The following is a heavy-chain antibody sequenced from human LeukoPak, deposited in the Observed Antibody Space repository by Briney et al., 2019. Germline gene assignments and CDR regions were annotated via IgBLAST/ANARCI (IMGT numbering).Heavy chain of an antibody. CDR2: MNPNSGNT. J-gene: IGHJ5*02. V-gene: IGHV1-8*01. Sequence: GASVKVSCKASGYTFTSYDINWVRQATGQGLEWMGWMNPNSGNTGYAQKFQGRVTMTRNTSISTAYMELSSLRSEDTAVYYCARVHGPIAAAGTGWFDPWGQGTLVTVSS. CDR1: GYTFTSYD. CDR3: ARVHGPIAAAGTGWFDP. D-gene: IGHD6-13*01.